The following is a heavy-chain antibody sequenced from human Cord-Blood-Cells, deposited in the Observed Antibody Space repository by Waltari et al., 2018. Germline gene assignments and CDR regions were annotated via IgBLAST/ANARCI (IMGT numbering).Heavy chain of an antibody. CDR2: IGTAGDT. V-gene: IGHV3-13*01. D-gene: IGHD5-12*01. CDR3: ARASTRGYSGYDY. Sequence: EVQLVESGGGLVQPGGSLRLSCAASGFTFSSSDIHWVRQATGKGLEWVSAIGTAGDTYYPGSVKGRFTISRENAKNSLYLQMNSLRAGDTAVYYCARASTRGYSGYDYWGQGTLVTVSS. CDR1: GFTFSSSD. J-gene: IGHJ4*02.